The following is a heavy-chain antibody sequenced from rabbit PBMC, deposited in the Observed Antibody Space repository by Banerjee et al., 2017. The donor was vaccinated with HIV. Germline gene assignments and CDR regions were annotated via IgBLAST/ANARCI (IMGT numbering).Heavy chain of an antibody. CDR2: IYNGDDST. D-gene: IGHD6-1*01. Sequence: QEQLEESGGDLVKPGASLTLTCTASGSDFSSNAMCWVRQAPGKGPEWIACIYNGDDSTYYAGWANGRFTISSDNAQNTVDLQMNSLTAADTATYFCARVTYGYAGYAYATYFNLWGPGTLVTVS. CDR3: ARVTYGYAGYAYATYFNL. CDR1: GSDFSSNA. V-gene: IGHV1S47*01. J-gene: IGHJ4*01.